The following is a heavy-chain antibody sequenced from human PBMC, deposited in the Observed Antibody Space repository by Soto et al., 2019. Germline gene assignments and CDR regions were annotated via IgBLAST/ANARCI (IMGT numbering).Heavy chain of an antibody. J-gene: IGHJ4*02. V-gene: IGHV3-7*03. CDR2: IKQDGSEK. Sequence: GGSLRLSCAASGFTFSSYWMSWVRQAPGKGLEWVANIKQDGSEKYYVDSVKGRFTISRHNSKNTLLLQMNSLRAEDTALYYCAKQFSYASSGWSEGTFFDSWGQGTLVTVSS. D-gene: IGHD6-19*01. CDR1: GFTFSSYW. CDR3: AKQFSYASSGWSEGTFFDS.